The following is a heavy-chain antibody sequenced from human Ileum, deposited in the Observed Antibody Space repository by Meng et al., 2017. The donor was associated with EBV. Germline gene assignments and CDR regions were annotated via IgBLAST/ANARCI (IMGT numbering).Heavy chain of an antibody. CDR3: TRQGQDL. Sequence: QVKVGESGGVVVQPGMSLRLSCVVSGLTFSKQIIHWIRQAPGEGLDWVAVISSENYTYYSDSVKGRFTITRDNSANTVYLQMDNLGPQDTALYFCTRQGQDLWGQGTLVTVSS. V-gene: IGHV3-30*03. D-gene: IGHD2-15*01. CDR2: ISSENYT. CDR1: GLTFSKQI. J-gene: IGHJ4*02.